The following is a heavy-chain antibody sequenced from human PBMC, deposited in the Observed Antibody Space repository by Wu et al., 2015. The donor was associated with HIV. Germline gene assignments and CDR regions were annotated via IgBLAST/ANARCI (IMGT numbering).Heavy chain of an antibody. D-gene: IGHD3-10*01. CDR3: AREIDYGSGVGYGLDV. CDR2: IIPLFGTT. V-gene: IGHV1-69*05. Sequence: QVQLVQSGAEVKKPGSSVKVSCKPSGGTLGSYAISWVRQAPGQGLEWMGGIIPLFGTTISAQKLQGRVTINTDKSTNTVYMELSSLRFEDTAVYYCAREIDYGSGVGYGLDVWGQGTTVTVSS. J-gene: IGHJ6*02. CDR1: GGTLGSYA.